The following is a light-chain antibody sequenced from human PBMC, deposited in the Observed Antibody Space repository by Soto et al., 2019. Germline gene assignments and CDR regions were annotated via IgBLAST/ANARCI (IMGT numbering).Light chain of an antibody. Sequence: DIVMTQSPSTLSASVGDRATITCRASQSISSWLAWYQQKPGKAPRLLIYRASSLDSGVPSRFSGSGSGTEFTLTISSLQPDDFATYYCQQYNSYPWTFGQGTKVEIK. CDR1: QSISSW. CDR2: RAS. CDR3: QQYNSYPWT. J-gene: IGKJ1*01. V-gene: IGKV1-5*03.